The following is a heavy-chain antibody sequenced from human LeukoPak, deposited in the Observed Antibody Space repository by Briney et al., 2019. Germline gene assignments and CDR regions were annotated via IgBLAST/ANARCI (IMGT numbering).Heavy chain of an antibody. CDR2: INPNSGGT. CDR3: ARDYSYNYRDY. Sequence: ASVKVSCKASGYTFTGYYMHWVRQAPGQGLEWMGWINPNSGGTNYAHKFQGRVTMTRDTSISTAYMELSRLRSDDTAVYYCARDYSYNYRDYWGQGTLVTVSS. CDR1: GYTFTGYY. J-gene: IGHJ4*02. D-gene: IGHD5-24*01. V-gene: IGHV1-2*02.